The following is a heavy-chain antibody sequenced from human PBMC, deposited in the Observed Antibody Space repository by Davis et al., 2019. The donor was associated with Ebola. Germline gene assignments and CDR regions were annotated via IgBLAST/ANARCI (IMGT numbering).Heavy chain of an antibody. D-gene: IGHD3-3*01. CDR3: ASFGHAGYFDY. CDR1: GYTFTSYY. Sequence: ASLKVSCKASGYTFTSYYMHWVRQDPGQGLEWRGRINPNSGGTNYAQKFQGRVTMTRDTYISTAYMELSRLRSDDTAVYYCASFGHAGYFDYWGQGTLVTVSS. V-gene: IGHV1-2*06. J-gene: IGHJ4*02. CDR2: INPNSGGT.